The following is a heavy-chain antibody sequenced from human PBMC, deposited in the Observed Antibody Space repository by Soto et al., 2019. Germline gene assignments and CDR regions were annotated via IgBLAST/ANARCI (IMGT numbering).Heavy chain of an antibody. CDR2: IYYSGST. CDR3: ARGRAAMADYYFDY. CDR1: GGSISSGGYY. V-gene: IGHV4-31*03. Sequence: QVQLQESGPGLVKPSQTLSLTCTVSGGSISSGGYYWSWIRQHPGKGLEWIGYIYYSGSTYYNPSLKSRVTISVDTSKNQSSLKLSSVTAADTAVYYCARGRAAMADYYFDYWGQGTLVTVSS. D-gene: IGHD5-18*01. J-gene: IGHJ4*02.